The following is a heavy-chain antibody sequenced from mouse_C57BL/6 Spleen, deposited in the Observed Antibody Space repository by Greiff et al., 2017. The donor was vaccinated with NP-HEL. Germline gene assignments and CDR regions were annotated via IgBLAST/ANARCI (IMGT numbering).Heavy chain of an antibody. CDR3: TTPPTVVASDY. J-gene: IGHJ2*01. CDR2: IDPENGDT. Sequence: VQLQQSGAELVRPGASVKLSCTASGFNIQDDYMHWVKQRPEQGLEWIGWIDPENGDTEYASKFQGKATITADPSSNTAYLQLSSLTSEDTAVYYCTTPPTVVASDYWGQGTTLTVSS. CDR1: GFNIQDDY. V-gene: IGHV14-4*01. D-gene: IGHD1-1*01.